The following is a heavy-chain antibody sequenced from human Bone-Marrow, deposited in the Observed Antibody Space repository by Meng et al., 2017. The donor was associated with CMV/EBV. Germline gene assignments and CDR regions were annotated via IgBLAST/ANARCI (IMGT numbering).Heavy chain of an antibody. CDR1: GFTFSSYS. CDR2: ISSSSSYI. J-gene: IGHJ3*02. V-gene: IGHV3-21*01. Sequence: LSLSCAASGFTFSSYSMNWVRQAPGKGLEWVSSISSSSSYIYYADSVKGRFTISRDNAKNSLYLQMNSLRAEDTAVYYCARDSPLVGATWTGANAFDIWGQGTMVTVSS. CDR3: ARDSPLVGATWTGANAFDI. D-gene: IGHD1-26*01.